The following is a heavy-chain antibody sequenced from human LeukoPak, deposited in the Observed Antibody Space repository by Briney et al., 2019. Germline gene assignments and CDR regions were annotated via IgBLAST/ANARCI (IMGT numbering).Heavy chain of an antibody. J-gene: IGHJ4*02. CDR3: AKYQPLLRSFDY. V-gene: IGHV3-23*01. D-gene: IGHD2-21*01. Sequence: GGSLRLSCVASGFTFSAYAMSWVRQAPGRGLEWVSGLSGNGKNTYYADSVKGRLTISRDNSKNTLYLQMNSLRAEDAALYYCAKYQPLLRSFDYWGQGALVTVSS. CDR1: GFTFSAYA. CDR2: LSGNGKNT.